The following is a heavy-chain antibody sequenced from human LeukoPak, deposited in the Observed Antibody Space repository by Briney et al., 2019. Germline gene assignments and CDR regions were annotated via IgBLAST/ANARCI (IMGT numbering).Heavy chain of an antibody. CDR3: AVSAAAGLDY. D-gene: IGHD6-13*01. Sequence: GASVKVSCKASGYTFTSYGISWMRQAPGQGLEWMGWISAYNGNTNYAQRLQGRVAMTTDTSTSTAYMELRSLRSDDTAVYYCAVSAAAGLDYWGQGTLVTVSS. CDR1: GYTFTSYG. CDR2: ISAYNGNT. V-gene: IGHV1-18*01. J-gene: IGHJ4*02.